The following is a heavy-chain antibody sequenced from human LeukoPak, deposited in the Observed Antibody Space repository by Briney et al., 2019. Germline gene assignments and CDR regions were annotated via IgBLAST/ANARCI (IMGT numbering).Heavy chain of an antibody. J-gene: IGHJ3*01. V-gene: IGHV3-23*01. CDR3: GKDPNGDYIGAFDF. CDR2: ITGSGDTR. Sequence: GGSLRLSCVASGITFRNYAVTWVRQAPGKGLEWVSSITGSGDTRRYADSVKGRFTISRDNSVDTLYLQMNSLSAEDTTIYYCGKDPNGDYIGAFDFWGRGTMVTVSS. CDR1: GITFRNYA. D-gene: IGHD4-17*01.